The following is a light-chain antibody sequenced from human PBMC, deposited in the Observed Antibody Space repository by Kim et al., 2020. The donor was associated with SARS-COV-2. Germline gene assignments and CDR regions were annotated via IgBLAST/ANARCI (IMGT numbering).Light chain of an antibody. J-gene: IGKJ1*01. Sequence: ATINCKSRQSVLYSSNNKSYLAWYQQKPGQPPKMLIYWASTRESGVPDRFSGSGSGTDFTLTISSLQAEDVAVYYCQQYYSTPWTFGQGTKVEIK. CDR2: WAS. V-gene: IGKV4-1*01. CDR3: QQYYSTPWT. CDR1: QSVLYSSNNKSY.